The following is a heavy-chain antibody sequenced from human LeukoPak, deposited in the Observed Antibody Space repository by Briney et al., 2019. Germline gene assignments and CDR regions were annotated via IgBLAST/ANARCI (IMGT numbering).Heavy chain of an antibody. D-gene: IGHD2-15*01. V-gene: IGHV4-39*07. Sequence: PSETLSLTCTVSGGSISSSSYYWGWIRQPPGKGLEWIGSIYYSGSTYYNPSLKSRVTISVDTSKNQFSLKLSSVTAADTAVYYCARGRLPHGGFDYWGQGTLVTVSS. CDR1: GGSISSSSYY. CDR2: IYYSGST. CDR3: ARGRLPHGGFDY. J-gene: IGHJ4*02.